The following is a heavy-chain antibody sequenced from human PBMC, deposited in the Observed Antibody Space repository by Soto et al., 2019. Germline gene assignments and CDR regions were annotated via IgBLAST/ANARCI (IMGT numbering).Heavy chain of an antibody. CDR2: IYYSGST. Sequence: SETLSLTCTVSGGSISSYYWSWIRQPPGKGLEWIGYIYYSGSTNYNPSLKSRVTISVDTSKNQFSLKLGSVTAADTAVYYCARSVVDYDILTGYYKPRVGYMDVWGKGTTVTVSS. D-gene: IGHD3-9*01. J-gene: IGHJ6*03. CDR3: ARSVVDYDILTGYYKPRVGYMDV. V-gene: IGHV4-59*01. CDR1: GGSISSYY.